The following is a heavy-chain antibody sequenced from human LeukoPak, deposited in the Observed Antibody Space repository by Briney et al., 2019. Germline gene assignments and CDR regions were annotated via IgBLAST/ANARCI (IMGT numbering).Heavy chain of an antibody. V-gene: IGHV3-48*04. D-gene: IGHD6-19*01. CDR2: ISSSSSTI. CDR1: GFTFSSYS. J-gene: IGHJ4*02. CDR3: VVQSSGAVY. Sequence: PGGSLRLSCAASGFTFSSYSMNWVRQAPGKGLEWVSYISSSSSTIYYADSVKGRFTISRDNTKNSLYLQMNSLRAEDTAVYYCVVQSSGAVYWGQGTLVTVSS.